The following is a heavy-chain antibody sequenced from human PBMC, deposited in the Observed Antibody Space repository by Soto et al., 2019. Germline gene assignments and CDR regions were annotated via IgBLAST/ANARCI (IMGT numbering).Heavy chain of an antibody. D-gene: IGHD3-22*01. J-gene: IGHJ4*02. CDR3: ARAADYYDSSGYYFDY. Sequence: GASVKVSCKASGYTFTSYAMHWVRQAPGQRLEWMGWINAGNGNTKYSQKFQGRVTITRDTSASTAYMELSSLRSEDTAVYYCARAADYYDSSGYYFDYWGQGTLVTVSS. CDR1: GYTFTSYA. V-gene: IGHV1-3*01. CDR2: INAGNGNT.